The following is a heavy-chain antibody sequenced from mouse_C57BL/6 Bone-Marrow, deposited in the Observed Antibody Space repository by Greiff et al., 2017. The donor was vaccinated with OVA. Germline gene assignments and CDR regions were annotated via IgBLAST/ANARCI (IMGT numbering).Heavy chain of an antibody. D-gene: IGHD2-2*01. J-gene: IGHJ2*01. CDR1: GFTFSSYA. CDR2: ISDGGSYT. V-gene: IGHV5-4*01. Sequence: EVQVVESGGGLVKPGGSLKLSCAASGFTFSSYAMSWVRQTPEKRLEWVATISDGGSYTYYPDNVKGRFTISRDNAKNNLYLQMSHLKSEDTAMYYCARGNYGYGYWGQGTTLTVSS. CDR3: ARGNYGYGY.